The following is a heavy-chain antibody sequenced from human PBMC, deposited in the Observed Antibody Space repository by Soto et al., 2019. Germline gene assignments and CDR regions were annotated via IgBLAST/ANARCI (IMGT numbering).Heavy chain of an antibody. D-gene: IGHD1-7*01. J-gene: IGHJ6*02. Sequence: HPGGSLRLSCAASGFTFSSYAMHWVRQAPGKGLEWVAVISYDGSNKYYADSVKGRFTISRDNSKNTLYLQMNSLRAEDTAVYYCARDRPASRELRVLDYYYYYGMDVWGQGTTVTVSS. CDR3: ARDRPASRELRVLDYYYYYGMDV. CDR1: GFTFSSYA. CDR2: ISYDGSNK. V-gene: IGHV3-30-3*01.